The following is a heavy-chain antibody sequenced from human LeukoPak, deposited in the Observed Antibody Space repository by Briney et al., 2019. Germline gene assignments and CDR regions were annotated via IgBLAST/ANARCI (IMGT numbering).Heavy chain of an antibody. CDR3: ARDHYGLTSYPNP. CDR1: GFTFSSYW. CDR2: IKQDGSEK. Sequence: PGGSLRLSCAASGFTFSSYWMSWVRQAPGKGLEWVANIKQDGSEKYYVDSVKGRFTISRDNAKNSLYLQMNSLRAEDTAVYYCARDHYGLTSYPNPWGQGTLVTVSS. D-gene: IGHD3-10*01. V-gene: IGHV3-7*01. J-gene: IGHJ5*02.